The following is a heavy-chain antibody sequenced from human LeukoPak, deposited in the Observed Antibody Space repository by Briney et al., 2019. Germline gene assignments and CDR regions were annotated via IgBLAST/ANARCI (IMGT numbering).Heavy chain of an antibody. CDR2: IRYDGSNK. Sequence: GGSLRLSCAASGFTFSSYGMYWVRQAPGKGLEWVAFIRYDGSNKYYADSVKGRFTISRDNSKNTLYLQMNSLRAEDTAVYYCAKDVRSGQFHYFDYWGQGTLVTVSS. CDR3: AKDVRSGQFHYFDY. D-gene: IGHD2-15*01. CDR1: GFTFSSYG. J-gene: IGHJ4*02. V-gene: IGHV3-30*02.